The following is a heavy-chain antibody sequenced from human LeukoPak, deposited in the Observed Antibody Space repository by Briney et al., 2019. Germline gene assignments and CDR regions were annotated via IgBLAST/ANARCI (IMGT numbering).Heavy chain of an antibody. CDR2: ISGSGGST. CDR1: GFTFSSYG. CDR3: AKGGLRGYYDSSGPYDY. J-gene: IGHJ4*02. D-gene: IGHD3-22*01. Sequence: GSLRLSCAASGFTFSSYGMSWVRQAPGKGLEWVSAISGSGGSTYYADSVKGRFTISRDNSKNTLYLQMNSLRAEDTAVYYCAKGGLRGYYDSSGPYDYWGQGTLVTVSS. V-gene: IGHV3-23*01.